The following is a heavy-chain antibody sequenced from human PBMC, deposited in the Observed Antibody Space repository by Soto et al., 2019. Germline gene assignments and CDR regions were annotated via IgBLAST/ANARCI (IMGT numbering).Heavy chain of an antibody. CDR3: ARRLYYDSSGFEGGGMDV. CDR1: GGSISSSSYY. V-gene: IGHV4-39*01. D-gene: IGHD3-22*01. CDR2: IYYSVST. J-gene: IGHJ6*02. Sequence: QLQLQESGPGLVKPSETLSLTCTVCGGSISSSSYYWGWIRQPPGKGLEWIGSIYYSVSTYYNPSLKSRVTISVDTSKNQFSLKLSSVTAADTAVYYCARRLYYDSSGFEGGGMDVWGQGTTVTVSS.